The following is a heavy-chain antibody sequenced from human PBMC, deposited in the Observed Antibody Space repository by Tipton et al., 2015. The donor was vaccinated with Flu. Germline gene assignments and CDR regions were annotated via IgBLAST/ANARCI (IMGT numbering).Heavy chain of an antibody. J-gene: IGHJ6*02. CDR3: ARGAYSSSWFSYYYGMDV. CDR1: GGSISPYY. Sequence: TLSLTCTVSGGSISPYYWSWIRQPPGKGLEWIGYIYYSGNTNYTPSLKSRVTISVDTSQNQFSLKLGSVTAADTAVYYCARGAYSSSWFSYYYGMDVWGQGTTVTVSS. D-gene: IGHD6-13*01. CDR2: IYYSGNT. V-gene: IGHV4-59*01.